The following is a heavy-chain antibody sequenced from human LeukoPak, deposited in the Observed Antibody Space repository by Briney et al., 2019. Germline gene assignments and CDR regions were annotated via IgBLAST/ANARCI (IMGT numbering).Heavy chain of an antibody. D-gene: IGHD2-2*01. Sequence: SETLSLTCTVSGGSISSYYWSWIRQPAGKGLEWIGRISSSGSTNYNPSLKSRVTISVDTSKNQFSLKLSSVTAADTAVYYCARGGSSTSYELNWFDPWGQGTLVTVSS. CDR3: ARGGSSTSYELNWFDP. CDR1: GGSISSYY. J-gene: IGHJ5*02. CDR2: ISSSGST. V-gene: IGHV4-4*07.